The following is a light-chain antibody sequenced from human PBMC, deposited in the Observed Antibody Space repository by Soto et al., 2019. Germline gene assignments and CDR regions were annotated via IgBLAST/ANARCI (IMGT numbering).Light chain of an antibody. CDR1: SSNIGAAYD. V-gene: IGLV1-40*01. J-gene: IGLJ1*01. CDR2: GNN. CDR3: QSYDSSLSAYV. Sequence: QSVLAQPPSVSGAPGQSVTISCTGSSSNIGAAYDVHWYQHLPGTAPKLLIYGNNNRPSGVPDRFSGSKSGTSASLAITGLQADDEADYYCQSYDSSLSAYVFGTGTKLTVL.